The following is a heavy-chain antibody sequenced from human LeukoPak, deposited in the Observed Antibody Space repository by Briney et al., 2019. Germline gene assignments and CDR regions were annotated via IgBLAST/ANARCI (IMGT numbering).Heavy chain of an antibody. CDR3: ARAILNSNVLLWFGESVGPFDY. CDR2: ISAYNGNT. D-gene: IGHD3-10*01. CDR1: GYTFTSYG. J-gene: IGHJ4*02. V-gene: IGHV1-18*01. Sequence: ASVKVSCKASGYTFTSYGISWVRQAPGQGLEWMGWISAYNGNTNYAQKLQGRVTMTTDTSTSTAYMELRSLRSDDTAVYYCARAILNSNVLLWFGESVGPFDYWGQGTLVTVS.